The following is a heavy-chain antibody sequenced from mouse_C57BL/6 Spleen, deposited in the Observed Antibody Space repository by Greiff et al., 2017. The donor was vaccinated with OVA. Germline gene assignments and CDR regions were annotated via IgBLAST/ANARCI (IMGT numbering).Heavy chain of an antibody. CDR3: ARKVYFYGSSYEGYFDV. CDR2: IDPSDSYT. V-gene: IGHV1-69*01. J-gene: IGHJ1*03. Sequence: QVQLQQPGAELVMPGASVKLSCKASGYTFTSYWMHWVKQRPGQGLEWIGEIDPSDSYTNYNQKFKGKSTLTVDKSSSTAYMQLSSLTSEDSAFYYCARKVYFYGSSYEGYFDVWGTGTTVTVSS. CDR1: GYTFTSYW. D-gene: IGHD1-1*01.